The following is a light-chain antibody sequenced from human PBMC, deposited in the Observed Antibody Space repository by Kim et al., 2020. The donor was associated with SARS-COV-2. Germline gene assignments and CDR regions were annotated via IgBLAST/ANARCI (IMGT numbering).Light chain of an antibody. V-gene: IGLV2-23*02. Sequence: QSALTQPASVSGSPGQSITISCTGTSSDVGSYNLVSWYQQHPGKAPRLMVYDDSKRPSGVSDRFSTSKSGNTASLTISGLQAEDEADYYCCSYAGSSNFVFGGGTQLTVL. J-gene: IGLJ2*01. CDR2: DDS. CDR1: SSDVGSYNL. CDR3: CSYAGSSNFV.